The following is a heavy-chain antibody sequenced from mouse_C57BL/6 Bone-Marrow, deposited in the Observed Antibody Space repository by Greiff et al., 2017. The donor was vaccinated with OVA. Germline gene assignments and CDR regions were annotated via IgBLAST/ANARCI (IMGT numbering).Heavy chain of an antibody. CDR1: GYTFTSYW. Sequence: QVQLQQSGAELAKPGASVKLSCKASGYTFTSYWMHWVKQRPGQGLEWIGYINPSSGYTKYNQKFKDKATLTAAKSSSTAYMQLSSLTYEDSAVYYCARCPFAYWGQGTLVTVSA. V-gene: IGHV1-7*01. J-gene: IGHJ3*01. CDR3: ARCPFAY. CDR2: INPSSGYT.